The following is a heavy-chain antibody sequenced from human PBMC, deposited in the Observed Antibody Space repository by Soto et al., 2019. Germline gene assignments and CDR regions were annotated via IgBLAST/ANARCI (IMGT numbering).Heavy chain of an antibody. V-gene: IGHV3-66*01. CDR1: GITVSNNH. D-gene: IGHD6-13*01. CDR2: ICSSSST. CDR3: ARARGYSSSWYHGYYYGMDV. J-gene: IGHJ6*02. Sequence: GGSLRLSCAASGITVSNNHMSWVRQAPGKGLECVSVICSSSSTNYADSVKGRFTISRDNAKNSLYLQMNSLRAEDTAVYYCARARGYSSSWYHGYYYGMDVWGQGTTVTVSS.